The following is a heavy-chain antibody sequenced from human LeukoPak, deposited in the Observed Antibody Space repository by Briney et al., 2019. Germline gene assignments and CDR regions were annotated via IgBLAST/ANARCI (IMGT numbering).Heavy chain of an antibody. CDR2: IYYSGST. V-gene: IGHV4-59*12. CDR1: GGSISSDY. CDR3: ARRRTILTAYYFDY. J-gene: IGHJ4*02. Sequence: DPSETLSLTCTVSGGSISSDYWSWIRQPPGKGLEWIGYIYYSGSTNYNPSLKSRVTISVDTSKNQLSLKLSSVTAADTAVYYCARRRTILTAYYFDYWGQGTLVTVSS. D-gene: IGHD3-9*01.